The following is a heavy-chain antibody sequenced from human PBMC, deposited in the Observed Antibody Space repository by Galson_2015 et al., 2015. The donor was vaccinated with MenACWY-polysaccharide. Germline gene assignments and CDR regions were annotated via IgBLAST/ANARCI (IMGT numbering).Heavy chain of an antibody. CDR2: INSDGST. V-gene: IGHV3-74*01. Sequence: SLRLSCAASGFTFSSYWMNWVRQAPGKGLVWVSRINSDGSTSYADSVKGRFTMSRDNAKNTVYLQMNSLRAEDTAAYYCVREGENAVAGTLDTWGQGTMVTVSS. CDR1: GFTFSSYW. D-gene: IGHD6-19*01. J-gene: IGHJ3*02. CDR3: VREGENAVAGTLDT.